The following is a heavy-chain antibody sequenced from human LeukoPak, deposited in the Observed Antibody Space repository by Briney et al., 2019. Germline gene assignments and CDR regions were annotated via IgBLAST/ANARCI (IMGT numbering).Heavy chain of an antibody. CDR2: ISYDGSNK. Sequence: GGSLRLSCAASGFTFSSYGMHWVRQAPGKGLEWVAVISYDGSNKYYADSVKGRFTISRDNSKNTLYLQMNSLRAEDTAVYYCARAGLRYFDWLYNPFDYWGQGTLVTVSS. CDR3: ARAGLRYFDWLYNPFDY. CDR1: GFTFSSYG. D-gene: IGHD3-9*01. V-gene: IGHV3-30*03. J-gene: IGHJ4*02.